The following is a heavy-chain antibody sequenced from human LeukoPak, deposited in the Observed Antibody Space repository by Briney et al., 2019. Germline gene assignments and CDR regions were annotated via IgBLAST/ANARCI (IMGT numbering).Heavy chain of an antibody. CDR3: ARHGGGRLRYFDWFRALAPDAFDI. V-gene: IGHV4-34*01. CDR2: INHSGST. J-gene: IGHJ3*02. D-gene: IGHD3-9*01. CDR1: GGSFSGYY. Sequence: PSETLSLTCAVYGGSFSGYYWSWIHQPPGKGLEWIGEINHSGSTNYNPSLKSRVTISVDTSKNQFSLKLSSVTAADTAVYYCARHGGGRLRYFDWFRALAPDAFDIWGQGTMVTVSS.